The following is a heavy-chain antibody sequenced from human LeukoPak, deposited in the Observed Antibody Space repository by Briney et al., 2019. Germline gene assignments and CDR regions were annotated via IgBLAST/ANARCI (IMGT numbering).Heavy chain of an antibody. V-gene: IGHV3-21*01. CDR1: GFTLSSYS. J-gene: IGHJ6*03. Sequence: GGSLRLSCAASGFTLSSYSMNWVRQAPGKGLEWVSSISSSSSYIYYADSVKGRFTISRDNAKNSLYLQMNSLRAEDTAVYYCARDGVLRYFDWVTNTFHNYYYYYMDVWGKGTTVTVSS. D-gene: IGHD3-9*01. CDR2: ISSSSSYI. CDR3: ARDGVLRYFDWVTNTFHNYYYYYMDV.